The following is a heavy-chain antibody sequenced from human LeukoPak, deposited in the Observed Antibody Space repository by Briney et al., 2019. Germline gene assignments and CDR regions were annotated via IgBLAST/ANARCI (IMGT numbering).Heavy chain of an antibody. CDR3: ARGQRRLTYYYYGMDV. CDR1: GGSFSGYY. D-gene: IGHD2-2*01. Sequence: PSETLSLTCAVYGGSFSGYYWSWIRQLPGKGLEWIGEINHSGSTNYNPSLKSRVTISVDTSKNQFSLKLSSVTAADTAVYYCARGQRRLTYYYYGMDVWGQGTTVTVSS. J-gene: IGHJ6*02. CDR2: INHSGST. V-gene: IGHV4-34*01.